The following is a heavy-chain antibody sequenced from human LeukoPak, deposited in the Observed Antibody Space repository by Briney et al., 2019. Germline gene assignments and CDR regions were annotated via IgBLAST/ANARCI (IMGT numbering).Heavy chain of an antibody. D-gene: IGHD3-10*01. J-gene: IGHJ5*02. CDR3: ARGKLSMVRGVKAMDWFDP. V-gene: IGHV4-38-2*02. CDR1: GYSISSGYY. Sequence: SETLSLICTVSGYSISSGYYWGWIRQPPGKGLEWIGSIYHSGSTYYNPSLKSRVTISVDTSKNQFSLKLSSVTAADTAVYYCARGKLSMVRGVKAMDWFDPWGQGTLVTVSS. CDR2: IYHSGST.